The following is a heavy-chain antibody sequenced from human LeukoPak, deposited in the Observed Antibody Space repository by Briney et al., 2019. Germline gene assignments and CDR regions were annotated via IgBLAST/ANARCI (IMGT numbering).Heavy chain of an antibody. CDR1: GYTFTSYA. J-gene: IGHJ4*02. CDR2: INPNSGGT. V-gene: IGHV1-2*02. D-gene: IGHD1-26*01. Sequence: ASVKVSCKASGYTFTSYAMHWVRQAPGQGLEWMGWINPNSGGTNYAQKFQGRVTMTRDTSISTAYMELSRLRSDDTAVYYCARGTKVAAGDWGQGTLVTVSS. CDR3: ARGTKVAAGD.